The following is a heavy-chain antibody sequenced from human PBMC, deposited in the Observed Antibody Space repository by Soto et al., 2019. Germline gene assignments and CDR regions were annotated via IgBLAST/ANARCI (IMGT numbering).Heavy chain of an antibody. CDR3: ARHYELGYCRSRSCYDPFDM. V-gene: IGHV4-39*01. Sequence: QLQLQESGPGLVKASETLSLTCTVSSGSISSSSYYWGWIRQPPGKGLEWIGSIFYSGSTYYNPSLKSRVTIFIDTSKNQFSLELSSVTAAYTAVYYCARHYELGYCRSRSCYDPFDMWGQGTMVTVAS. CDR2: IFYSGST. CDR1: SGSISSSSYY. D-gene: IGHD2-2*01. J-gene: IGHJ3*02.